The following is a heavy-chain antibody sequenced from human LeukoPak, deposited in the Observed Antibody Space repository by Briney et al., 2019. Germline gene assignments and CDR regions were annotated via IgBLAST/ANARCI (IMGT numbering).Heavy chain of an antibody. CDR3: ARAPSTVTHAGFDY. CDR1: GFTFSSYS. CDR2: ISSSSSYI. J-gene: IGHJ4*02. Sequence: GGCLRLSCAASGFTFSSYSMNWVRQAPGKGLEWVSSISSSSSYIYYADSVKGRFTISRDNAKNSLYLQMNSLRAEDTAVYYCARAPSTVTHAGFDYWGQGTLVTVSS. V-gene: IGHV3-21*01. D-gene: IGHD4-17*01.